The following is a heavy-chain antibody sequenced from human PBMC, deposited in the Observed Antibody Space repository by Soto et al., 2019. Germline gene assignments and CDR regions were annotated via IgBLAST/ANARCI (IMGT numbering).Heavy chain of an antibody. CDR1: GGSVRSSTYY. D-gene: IGHD6-13*01. J-gene: IGHJ4*02. CDR2: IYYSGRT. V-gene: IGHV4-39*01. CDR3: TRHEGGAAADRPLDY. Sequence: SETLSLTCTVSGGSVRSSTYYWGWIRQAPGKGLEWIASIYYSGRTHNNPALKSRVTMSVDTYTNQFSLKMNAVTAADTAVYYFTRHEGGAAADRPLDYWGQGTLVNVSS.